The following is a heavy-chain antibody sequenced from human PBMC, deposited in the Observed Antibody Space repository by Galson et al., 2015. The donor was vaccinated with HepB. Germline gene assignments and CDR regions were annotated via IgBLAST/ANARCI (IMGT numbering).Heavy chain of an antibody. CDR3: ARVNSGYPNWYFDL. CDR2: MNPNSGNT. J-gene: IGHJ2*01. D-gene: IGHD5-12*01. CDR1: GYTFTSYD. Sequence: SVKVSCKASGYTFTSYDINWVRQATGQGLEWMGWMNPNSGNTGYAQKFQGRVTMTRNTSISTAYMELSSLRSEDTAVYYCARVNSGYPNWYFDLWGRGTLVTVSS. V-gene: IGHV1-8*01.